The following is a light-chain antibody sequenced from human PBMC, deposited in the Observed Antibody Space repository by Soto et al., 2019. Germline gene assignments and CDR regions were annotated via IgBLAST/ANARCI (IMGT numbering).Light chain of an antibody. CDR2: EVS. V-gene: IGLV2-8*01. CDR1: SSDVGADNY. Sequence: QSVLTQPPSASGSRGHSVTISCTGTSSDVGADNYVSLDQQHPGTAPKLLIYEVSKRPSAVPDPFSGSKSGNTASLTVSGLQAEDEADYYCSSYAGTYNLDFFGTGTKVNVL. J-gene: IGLJ1*01. CDR3: SSYAGTYNLDF.